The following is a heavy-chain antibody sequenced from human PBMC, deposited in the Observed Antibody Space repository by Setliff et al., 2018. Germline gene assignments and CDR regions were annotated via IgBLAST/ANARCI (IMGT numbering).Heavy chain of an antibody. CDR3: SRALNRGFGEFAFDI. J-gene: IGHJ3*02. Sequence: ASVKVSCKASGYTFAGYYMHWVRQAPGHGLEWMGWINPNSGGANYAQKFQGRVTMTRDTSISTGYMELSRLRSDDTAVYYCSRALNRGFGEFAFDIWGQGTMVTVSS. V-gene: IGHV1-2*02. CDR2: INPNSGGA. D-gene: IGHD3-10*01. CDR1: GYTFAGYY.